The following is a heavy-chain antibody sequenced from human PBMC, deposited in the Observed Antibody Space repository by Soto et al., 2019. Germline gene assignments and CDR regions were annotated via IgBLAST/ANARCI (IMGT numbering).Heavy chain of an antibody. V-gene: IGHV4-31*03. J-gene: IGHJ4*02. CDR2: IYYSGST. Sequence: QVQLQESGPGLVKPSQTLSLTCTVSGGSISSGGYYWSWIRQHPGKGLEWIGYIYYSGSTYYNPSLKSRVTISVDTSKSQFSLKLRSVTAADTAVYYCARVETTMVRGVIGDWGQGTLVTVSS. CDR3: ARVETTMVRGVIGD. CDR1: GGSISSGGYY. D-gene: IGHD3-10*01.